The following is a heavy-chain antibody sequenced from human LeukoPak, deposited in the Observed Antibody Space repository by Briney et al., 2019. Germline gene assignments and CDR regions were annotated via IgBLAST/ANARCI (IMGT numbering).Heavy chain of an antibody. D-gene: IGHD6-19*01. J-gene: IGHJ5*02. Sequence: ASVKVSCKASGYTFTSYYMHWGRQAPGQGLEWMGIINPSGGSTSYAQKFQGRVTMTRDTSTSTVYMELISVGSEDTAVDYCARGGSSGPMNWFDPWGQGTLVTVSS. CDR3: ARGGSSGPMNWFDP. CDR1: GYTFTSYY. CDR2: INPSGGST. V-gene: IGHV1-46*03.